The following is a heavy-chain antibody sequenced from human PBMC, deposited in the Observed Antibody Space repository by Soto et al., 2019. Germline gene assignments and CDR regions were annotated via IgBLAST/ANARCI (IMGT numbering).Heavy chain of an antibody. Sequence: SETLSLTCTVSGGSISSGDYYWSWIRQPPGKGLEWIGYIYYSVSTYYNPALKSRVTISVDTSKNQFSLKLSSVTAADTAVYYCARDRYYYDSSGYPVWFDPWGQGTLVTVS. CDR3: ARDRYYYDSSGYPVWFDP. CDR2: IYYSVST. CDR1: GGSISSGDYY. D-gene: IGHD3-22*01. V-gene: IGHV4-30-4*01. J-gene: IGHJ5*02.